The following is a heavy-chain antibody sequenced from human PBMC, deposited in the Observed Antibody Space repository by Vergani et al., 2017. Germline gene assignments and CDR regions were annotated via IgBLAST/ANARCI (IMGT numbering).Heavy chain of an antibody. CDR3: AKGRGYCSGGSCYSYYFDY. V-gene: IGHV3-23*01. D-gene: IGHD2-15*01. CDR2: ISGSGDST. J-gene: IGHJ4*02. CDR1: GFTFSSYA. Sequence: EVQLLESGGGFVQPGGSLRLSCAASGFTFSSYAMSWVRQAPGKGLEWVSAISGSGDSTYYADSVKGRFTISRDNSKNTLYLQMNSLRAEDTAVFHCAKGRGYCSGGSCYSYYFDYWGQGTLVTVSS.